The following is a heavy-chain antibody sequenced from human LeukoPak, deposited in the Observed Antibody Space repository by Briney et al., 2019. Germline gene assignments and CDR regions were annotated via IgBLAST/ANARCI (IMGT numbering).Heavy chain of an antibody. V-gene: IGHV3-15*01. J-gene: IGHJ4*02. CDR3: TKDIGYFDY. Sequence: GGSLRLSCAASGFTFSKAWMSWVRQAPGKGLEWVGRFKSKTDGGTTDYAAPVKGRFIVSRDDSKNTLYLQMNSLRTEDTAVYFCTKDIGYFDYWGRGTLVTVSS. CDR1: GFTFSKAW. CDR2: FKSKTDGGTT.